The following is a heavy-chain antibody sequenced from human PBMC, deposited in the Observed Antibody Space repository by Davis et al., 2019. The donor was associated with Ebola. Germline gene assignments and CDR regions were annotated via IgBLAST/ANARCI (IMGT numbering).Heavy chain of an antibody. D-gene: IGHD7-27*01. V-gene: IGHV3-21*01. J-gene: IGHJ4*02. CDR3: ARGDLLD. CDR1: GYTFTSYD. CDR2: ISGDSSYI. Sequence: SCKASGYTFTSYDINWVRQAPGKGLEWVSAISGDSSYIYYADSVKGRFTISSDNARNSLYLQMNSLGAEDTAVYYCARGDLLDWGQGTLVTVSS.